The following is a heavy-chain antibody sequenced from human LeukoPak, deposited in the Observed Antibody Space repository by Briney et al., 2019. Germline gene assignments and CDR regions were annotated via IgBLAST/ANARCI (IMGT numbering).Heavy chain of an antibody. CDR3: AREGYDSSGYYGY. J-gene: IGHJ4*02. CDR1: GFTFSSYA. Sequence: GGSLRLSCAASGFTFSSYAMHWVRQAPGKGLEWVAVISYDGSNKYYADSVKGRFTISRDNSKNTLYLQMYSLRAEDTAVYYCAREGYDSSGYYGYWGQGTLVTVSS. V-gene: IGHV3-30-3*01. D-gene: IGHD3-22*01. CDR2: ISYDGSNK.